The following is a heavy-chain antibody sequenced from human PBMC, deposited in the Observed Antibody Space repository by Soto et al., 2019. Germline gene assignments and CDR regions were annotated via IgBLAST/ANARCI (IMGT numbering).Heavy chain of an antibody. Sequence: GGSLRLSCAASGFTFSSYSMNWVRQAPGKGLELVSSISSSSYIYYADSVKGRFTISRDNAKNSLYLQMNSLRAEDTAVYYCASEGVSSIAARDYWGQGTLVTVSS. CDR2: ISSSSYI. J-gene: IGHJ4*02. CDR1: GFTFSSYS. V-gene: IGHV3-21*01. D-gene: IGHD6-6*01. CDR3: ASEGVSSIAARDY.